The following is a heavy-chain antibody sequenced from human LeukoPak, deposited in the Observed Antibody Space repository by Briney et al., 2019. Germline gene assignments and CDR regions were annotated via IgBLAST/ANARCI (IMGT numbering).Heavy chain of an antibody. CDR2: ISGSGAST. D-gene: IGHD4-17*01. V-gene: IGHV3-23*01. Sequence: GGSLRLSCAASGFKFSSYAMTWVRQAPGKGLEWVSAISGSGASTYYTDSVKGRFTISRDNSKNTLCLQMNSLRAEDTAVYYCAKVTTVTTPTYGYFDLWGRGTLVTVSS. J-gene: IGHJ2*01. CDR3: AKVTTVTTPTYGYFDL. CDR1: GFKFSSYA.